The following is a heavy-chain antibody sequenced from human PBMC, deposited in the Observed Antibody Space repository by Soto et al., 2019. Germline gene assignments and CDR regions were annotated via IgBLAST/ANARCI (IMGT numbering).Heavy chain of an antibody. J-gene: IGHJ4*02. V-gene: IGHV3-72*01. D-gene: IGHD3-22*01. Sequence: PGGSLRLSCAASGFTFSDYFMDWVRQAPGKGLEWVGRVRNKANRYSTEYGASLKVRFTISRDDSKNALYLEMNSLKPEDTAVYYCAKVSGFYYDSTKFDSWGQGTLVTVSS. CDR3: AKVSGFYYDSTKFDS. CDR1: GFTFSDYF. CDR2: VRNKANRYST.